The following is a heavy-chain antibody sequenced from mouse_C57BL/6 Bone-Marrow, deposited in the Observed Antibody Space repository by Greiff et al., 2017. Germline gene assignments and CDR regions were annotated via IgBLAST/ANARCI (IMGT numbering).Heavy chain of an antibody. CDR2: IYPGDGDI. Sequence: VQLVESGPELVKPGASVKISCKASGYAFSSSWMNWVKQRSGKGLEWIGRIYPGDGDINYNGKFKGKATLTADKSSSTAYMQLSSLTSEDSAVYFCARRSYYGSSYRYWYFDVWGTGTTVTVSS. J-gene: IGHJ1*03. D-gene: IGHD1-1*01. V-gene: IGHV1-82*01. CDR1: GYAFSSSW. CDR3: ARRSYYGSSYRYWYFDV.